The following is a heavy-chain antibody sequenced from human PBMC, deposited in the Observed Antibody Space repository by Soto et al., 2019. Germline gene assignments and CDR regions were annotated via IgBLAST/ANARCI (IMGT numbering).Heavy chain of an antibody. CDR3: ARGIYYDSSGYHDFDP. J-gene: IGHJ5*02. D-gene: IGHD3-22*01. CDR1: GGSFSGYY. CDR2: INHSGST. V-gene: IGHV4-34*01. Sequence: SETLSLTCAVYGGSFSGYYWSWIRQPPGKGLEWIGEINHSGSTNFNPSLKSRVSISVDTSRKQLSLKLSSVTAADTAVYYCARGIYYDSSGYHDFDPWGQGTRVTVSS.